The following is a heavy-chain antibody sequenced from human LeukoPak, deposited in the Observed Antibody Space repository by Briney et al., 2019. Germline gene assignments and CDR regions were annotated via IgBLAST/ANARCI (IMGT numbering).Heavy chain of an antibody. CDR1: GFTFSSYG. J-gene: IGHJ4*02. CDR3: ARDEIEYQLLLRYYFDY. D-gene: IGHD2-2*01. Sequence: QPGGSLRLSCAASGFTFSSYGMHWVRQAPGKGLEWVAVIWYDGSNKYYADSVKGRFTISRDNSKNTLYLQMNSLRAEDTAVYYCARDEIEYQLLLRYYFDYWGQGTLVTVSS. V-gene: IGHV3-30*19. CDR2: IWYDGSNK.